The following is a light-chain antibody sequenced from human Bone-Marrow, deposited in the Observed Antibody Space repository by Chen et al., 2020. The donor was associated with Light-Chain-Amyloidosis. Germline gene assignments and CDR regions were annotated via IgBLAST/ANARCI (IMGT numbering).Light chain of an antibody. CDR1: SSNIGNNF. J-gene: IGLJ2*01. Sequence: QSVLTQPPSVSAAPGQRVTISCSGSSSNIGNNFVSWYQQFPGTAPKLLIYDNNKRPSGTPDRFSGSKSGTSATLGITGLQTGDEADYYCGTWDNSLSAVVFGGGTKLTVL. CDR3: GTWDNSLSAVV. CDR2: DNN. V-gene: IGLV1-51*01.